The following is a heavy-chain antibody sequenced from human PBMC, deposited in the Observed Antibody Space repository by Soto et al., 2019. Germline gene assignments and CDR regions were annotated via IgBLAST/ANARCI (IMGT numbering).Heavy chain of an antibody. V-gene: IGHV4-31*03. D-gene: IGHD1-26*01. Sequence: PSETLSLTCTVSGGSISSSYYYWGWIRQPPGKGLEWIGYIYYSGSTYYNYYNPSLKSRVTISVDTSKNQFSLKLSSVTAADTAVYYCARTPLLWGQGTLVTVSS. CDR1: GGSISSSYYY. CDR2: IYYSGSTYYN. J-gene: IGHJ4*02. CDR3: ARTPLL.